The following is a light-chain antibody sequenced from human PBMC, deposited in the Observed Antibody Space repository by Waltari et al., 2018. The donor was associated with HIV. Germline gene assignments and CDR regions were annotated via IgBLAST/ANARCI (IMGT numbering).Light chain of an antibody. J-gene: IGKJ2*01. V-gene: IGKV4-1*01. CDR1: QSVLYSSNNKNY. Sequence: DIVMTQSPDSLTVSLGERATIHCQSRQSVLYSSNNKNYLAWYQQTPGQPPKLLIYWASTRESGVPDRFSGSGSGTDFTLTISSLRAEDVAVYYCQQYYSTPRTFGQGTKLEIK. CDR2: WAS. CDR3: QQYYSTPRT.